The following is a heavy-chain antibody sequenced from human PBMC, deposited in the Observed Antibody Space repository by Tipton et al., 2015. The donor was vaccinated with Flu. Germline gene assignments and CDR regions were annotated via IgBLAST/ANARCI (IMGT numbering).Heavy chain of an antibody. V-gene: IGHV4-34*01. CDR2: INHSGST. CDR1: GGSFSGYY. CDR3: ARGVVFDY. D-gene: IGHD2-15*01. J-gene: IGHJ4*02. Sequence: TLSLTCAVYGGSFSGYYWSWIRQPPGKGLEWIGEINHSGSTNYNPSLKSRVTISVDTSKNQFSLKLSSVTAADTAVYYCARGVVFDYWGQGTLVTVSS.